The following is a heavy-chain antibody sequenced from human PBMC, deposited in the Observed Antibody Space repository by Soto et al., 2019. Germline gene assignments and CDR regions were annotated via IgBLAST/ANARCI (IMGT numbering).Heavy chain of an antibody. Sequence: QVQLQQWGAGLLKPSETLSLTCAVYGGSFSGYYWSWIRQPPGKGLEWIGEINHSGSTNYNPSLKSRVTISVDTSKNQFSLKLSSVTAADTAVYYCATLTNVTPFRQYYYYGMDVWGQGTTVTVSS. CDR1: GGSFSGYY. CDR3: ATLTNVTPFRQYYYYGMDV. V-gene: IGHV4-34*01. CDR2: INHSGST. J-gene: IGHJ6*02. D-gene: IGHD4-4*01.